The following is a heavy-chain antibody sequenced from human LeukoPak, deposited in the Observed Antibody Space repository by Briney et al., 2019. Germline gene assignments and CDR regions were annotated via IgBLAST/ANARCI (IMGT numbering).Heavy chain of an antibody. CDR2: ISYDGSNK. CDR1: GFTFSSYG. V-gene: IGHV3-30*18. Sequence: GGSLRLSCAASGFTFSSYGMHWVRQAPGKGLEWVAVISYDGSNKYYADSVKGRFTISRDNSKNTLYLQMNSLRAEDTAVYYCAKVAPGGFWSGYYDYWGQGTLVTVSS. CDR3: AKVAPGGFWSGYYDY. D-gene: IGHD3-3*01. J-gene: IGHJ4*02.